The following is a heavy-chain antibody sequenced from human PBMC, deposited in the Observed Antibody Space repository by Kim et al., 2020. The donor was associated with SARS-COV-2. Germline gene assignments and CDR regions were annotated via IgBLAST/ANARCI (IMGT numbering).Heavy chain of an antibody. CDR2: ISYDGSNK. D-gene: IGHD6-13*01. CDR1: GFTFSSYA. CDR3: ARLAAAGTASEESGVLVENYGGTPVDFDY. V-gene: IGHV3-30*04. J-gene: IGHJ4*02. Sequence: GGSLRLSCAASGFTFSSYAMHWVRQAPGKGLEWVAVISYDGSNKYYADSVKGRFTISRDNSKNTLYLQMNSLRAEDTAVYYCARLAAAGTASEESGVLVENYGGTPVDFDYWGQGTLVTVSS.